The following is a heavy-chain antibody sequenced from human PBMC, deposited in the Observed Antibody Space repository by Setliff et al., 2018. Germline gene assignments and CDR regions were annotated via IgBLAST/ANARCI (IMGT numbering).Heavy chain of an antibody. CDR1: GGSFSGYY. J-gene: IGHJ6*03. Sequence: SETLSLTCAVYGGSFSGYYWSWIRQSPGKGLEWIGEINHSGSTNYNPSLKSRVTILVDTSKNQFSLKLSSVTAADTAVYYCARKRFYYYYYYMDVWGKGTTVTAP. CDR3: ARKRFYYYYYYMDV. CDR2: INHSGST. V-gene: IGHV4-34*01.